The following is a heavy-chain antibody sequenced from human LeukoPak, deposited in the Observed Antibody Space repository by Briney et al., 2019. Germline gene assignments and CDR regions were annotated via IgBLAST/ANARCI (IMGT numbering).Heavy chain of an antibody. V-gene: IGHV3-30-3*01. CDR3: ARDIGGYCSSTSCYGDWFDP. J-gene: IGHJ5*02. D-gene: IGHD2-2*03. CDR2: ISYDGSNK. Sequence: PGGSLRLSCAASGFTFSSYAMHWVRQAPGKGLEWVAVISYDGSNKYYADSVKGRFTISRDNSKNTLYLQMNSLRAEDTAVYYCARDIGGYCSSTSCYGDWFDPWGQGTLVTVSS. CDR1: GFTFSSYA.